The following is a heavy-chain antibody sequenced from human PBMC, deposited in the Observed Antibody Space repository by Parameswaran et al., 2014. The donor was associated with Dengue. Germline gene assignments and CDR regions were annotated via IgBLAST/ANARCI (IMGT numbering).Heavy chain of an antibody. Sequence: QAGRSLKISCAASGFTFSSYAMSWVRQAPGKGLEWVSAISGSGGSTYYADSVKGRFTISRDNSKNTLYLQMNSLRAENTAVYYCARGAQVPSVYYYYGMDVWGQGTTVTVSS. D-gene: IGHD3-10*01. CDR1: GFTFSSYA. V-gene: IGHV3-23*01. J-gene: IGHJ6*02. CDR3: ARGAQVPSVYYYYGMDV. CDR2: ISGSGGST.